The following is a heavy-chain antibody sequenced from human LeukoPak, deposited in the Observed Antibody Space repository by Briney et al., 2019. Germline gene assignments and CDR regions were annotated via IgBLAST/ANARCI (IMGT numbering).Heavy chain of an antibody. CDR2: INPSGGST. CDR1: GYTFTSYY. Sequence: ASVKVSCKASGYTFTSYYMHWVRQAPGQGLEWMGIINPSGGSTSYAQKFQGRVTMTRDTSTSTVYMELSSLRSEDTAVYYCARSRAIVVVPGAPDPRWFDPWGQGTLVTVSS. D-gene: IGHD2-2*01. CDR3: ARSRAIVVVPGAPDPRWFDP. J-gene: IGHJ5*02. V-gene: IGHV1-46*01.